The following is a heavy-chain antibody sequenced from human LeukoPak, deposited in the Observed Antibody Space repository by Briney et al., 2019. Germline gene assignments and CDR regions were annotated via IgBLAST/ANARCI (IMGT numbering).Heavy chain of an antibody. CDR3: ARHGVASIDY. V-gene: IGHV5-51*01. D-gene: IGHD2-15*01. Sequence: MGIIYPAGSDTRYSPSFQGQVTISADRSISTAYLQWSSLKASDTAMYYCARHGVASIDYWGQGTLVTVSS. CDR2: IYPAGSDT. J-gene: IGHJ4*02.